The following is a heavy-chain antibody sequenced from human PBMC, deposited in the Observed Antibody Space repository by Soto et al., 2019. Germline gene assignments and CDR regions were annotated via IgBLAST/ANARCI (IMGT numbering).Heavy chain of an antibody. CDR2: IPKEGTFK. V-gene: IGHV3-30*18. CDR3: VKGSLPGDYERNFDS. Sequence: QVQLVESGGGVVQPGRSLRLSCAASGFSFSDSNMHWVRKAPGKRLQWVARIPKEGTFKYYADSVKGRFTISRDNSENILYLQINSLSAEDTAVYFCVKGSLPGDYERNFDSWCQGILVTVSS. CDR1: GFSFSDSN. J-gene: IGHJ4*02. D-gene: IGHD4-17*01.